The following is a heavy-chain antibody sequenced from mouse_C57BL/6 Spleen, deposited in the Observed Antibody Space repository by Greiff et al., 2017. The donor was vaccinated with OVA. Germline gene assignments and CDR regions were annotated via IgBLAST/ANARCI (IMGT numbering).Heavy chain of an antibody. CDR2: ISSGGDYI. V-gene: IGHV5-9-1*02. D-gene: IGHD1-1*01. J-gene: IGHJ2*01. CDR3: TRGGDYYGSHY. Sequence: EVQGVESGEGLVKPGGSLKLSCAASGFTFSSYAMSWVRQTPEKRLEWVAYISSGGDYIYYADTVKGRFTISRDNARNTLYLQMSSLKSEDTAMYYCTRGGDYYGSHYWGQGTTLTVSS. CDR1: GFTFSSYA.